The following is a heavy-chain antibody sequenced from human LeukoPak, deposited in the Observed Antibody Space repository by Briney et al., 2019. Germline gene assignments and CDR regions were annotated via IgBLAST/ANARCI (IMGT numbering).Heavy chain of an antibody. J-gene: IGHJ4*02. CDR3: VRDGYYQGLGKYYIPFDY. Sequence: ASVKVSCKASGYTFTSYGISWVRQAPGQRLEWMGWISAYNGNTDYAQKLQGRVTMTTDTSTSTAYMELRSLRSDDTAVYYCVRDGYYQGLGKYYIPFDYWGQGTLVTVSS. D-gene: IGHD3-10*01. CDR2: ISAYNGNT. CDR1: GYTFTSYG. V-gene: IGHV1-18*01.